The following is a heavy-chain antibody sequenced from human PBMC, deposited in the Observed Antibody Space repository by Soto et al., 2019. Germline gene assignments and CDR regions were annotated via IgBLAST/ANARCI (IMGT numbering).Heavy chain of an antibody. CDR2: INSDGSST. Sequence: GGSLRLSCAASGFTFSSYWMHWVRQAPGKGLLWVSRINSDGSSTNYADSVKGRFTISRDRAKNTLYLQMNSLRVEDTAVYYCARAARYYDILTGNLTPAYFDYWGQGTLDTVSS. D-gene: IGHD3-9*01. V-gene: IGHV3-74*01. J-gene: IGHJ4*02. CDR1: GFTFSSYW. CDR3: ARAARYYDILTGNLTPAYFDY.